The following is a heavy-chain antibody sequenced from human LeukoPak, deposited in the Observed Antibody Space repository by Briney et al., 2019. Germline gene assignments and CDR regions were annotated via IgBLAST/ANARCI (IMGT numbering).Heavy chain of an antibody. J-gene: IGHJ4*02. V-gene: IGHV3-30*02. D-gene: IGHD6-13*01. CDR1: GFTFSSYG. CDR3: AKGPAKLAAAGYYFDY. CDR2: IRYDGSNK. Sequence: PGGSLRLSCAASGFTFSSYGMHWVRQAPGKGLEWVAFIRYDGSNKYYADSVKGRFTISRDNSTNTLYLQMNSLRAEDTAVYYCAKGPAKLAAAGYYFDYWGRGTLVTVSS.